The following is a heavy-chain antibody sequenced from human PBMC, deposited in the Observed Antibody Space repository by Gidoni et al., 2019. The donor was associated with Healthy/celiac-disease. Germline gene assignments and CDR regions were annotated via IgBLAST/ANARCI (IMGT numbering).Heavy chain of an antibody. CDR2: ISGSGGST. J-gene: IGHJ4*02. V-gene: IGHV3-23*01. Sequence: EVQLLESGGGLVQPGGSLRLSCAASGFTFSSYAMSWVRQAPGKGLEWVSAISGSGGSTYYADSVKGRFTISRDNSKNTLYLQMNSLRAEDTAVYYCAPWQYQLPYFDYWGQGTLVTVSS. CDR3: APWQYQLPYFDY. D-gene: IGHD2-2*01. CDR1: GFTFSSYA.